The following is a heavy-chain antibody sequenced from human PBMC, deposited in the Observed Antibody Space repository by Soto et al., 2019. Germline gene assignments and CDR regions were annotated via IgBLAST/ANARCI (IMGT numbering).Heavy chain of an antibody. CDR3: ARVPLQIYYDSSGYNYHTFDI. J-gene: IGHJ3*02. CDR1: GFTVSSNY. V-gene: IGHV3-7*01. D-gene: IGHD3-22*01. CDR2: IKQDGSEK. Sequence: GGSLRLSCAASGFTVSSNYMSWVRQAPGKGLEWVANIKQDGSEKYYVDSVKGRFTISRDNAKNSLYLQMNSLRAEDTAVYYCARVPLQIYYDSSGYNYHTFDIWGQGTMVTVSS.